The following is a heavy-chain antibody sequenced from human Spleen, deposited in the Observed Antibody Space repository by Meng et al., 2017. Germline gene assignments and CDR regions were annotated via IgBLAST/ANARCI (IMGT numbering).Heavy chain of an antibody. CDR2: INHSGST. D-gene: IGHD4-11*01. Sequence: QLLLQQWGAGLLMPSETLSLTCVVSGGSFSDYYWSWTRQPPGKGLEWIGEINHSGSTNYNPSLESRATISVDTSQNNLSLKLSSVTAADSAVYYCARGPTTMAHDFDYWGQGTLVTVPS. J-gene: IGHJ4*02. V-gene: IGHV4-34*01. CDR3: ARGPTTMAHDFDY. CDR1: GGSFSDYY.